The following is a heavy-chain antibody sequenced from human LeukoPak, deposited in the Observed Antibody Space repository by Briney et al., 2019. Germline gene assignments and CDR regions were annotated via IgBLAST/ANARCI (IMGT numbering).Heavy chain of an antibody. CDR1: GFTFSSYA. Sequence: PGGSLRLSCAASGFTFSSYAMSWVRQVPGKGPEWVSGIRDSGDSTFYADSVKGRFTISRDNSKNTLVLQMNGLRVDDTAIYYCAKESAVIGIPYFDYWGQGSLVTVSS. CDR3: AKESAVIGIPYFDY. D-gene: IGHD2-21*01. J-gene: IGHJ4*02. V-gene: IGHV3-23*01. CDR2: IRDSGDST.